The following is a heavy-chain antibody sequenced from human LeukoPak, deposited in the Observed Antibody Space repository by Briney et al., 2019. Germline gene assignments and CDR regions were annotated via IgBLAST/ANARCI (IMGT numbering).Heavy chain of an antibody. CDR3: ARVYKGNWFDP. D-gene: IGHD1-1*01. CDR2: INPSGGST. CDR1: GYTFTSYY. V-gene: IGHV1-46*01. J-gene: IGHJ5*02. Sequence: ASVKVSCKASGYTFTSYYMHWVRQAPGQGLEWMGTINPSGGSTSYAQKFQGRVTMTRDTSTSTVYMELSSLRSEDTAVYYCARVYKGNWFDPWGQGTLVTVSS.